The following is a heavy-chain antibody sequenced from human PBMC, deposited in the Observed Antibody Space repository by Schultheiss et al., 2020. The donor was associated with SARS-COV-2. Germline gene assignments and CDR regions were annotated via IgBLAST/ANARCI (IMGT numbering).Heavy chain of an antibody. CDR3: AKDPDY. J-gene: IGHJ4*02. CDR2: IKQDGSEK. V-gene: IGHV3-7*03. CDR1: GFTFSNAW. Sequence: GGSLRLSCAASGFTFSNAWMSWVRQAPGKGLEWVANIKQDGSEKYYVDSVKGRFTISRDNAKNSLYLQMNSLRAEDTAVYYCAKDPDYWGQGTLVTVSS.